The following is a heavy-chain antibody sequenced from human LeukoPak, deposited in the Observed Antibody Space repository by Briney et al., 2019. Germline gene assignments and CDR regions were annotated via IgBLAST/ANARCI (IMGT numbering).Heavy chain of an antibody. V-gene: IGHV3-66*02. CDR1: GFTVSSNY. Sequence: GGSLRLSCAASGFTVSSNYMSWVRQAPGKGLEWVSVTYSGGSTYYADSVKGRFTISRDNSKNTLYLQMNSLRAEDTAVYYCARAGQRAYFDYWGQGTLVTVSS. CDR2: TYSGGST. J-gene: IGHJ4*02. CDR3: ARAGQRAYFDY.